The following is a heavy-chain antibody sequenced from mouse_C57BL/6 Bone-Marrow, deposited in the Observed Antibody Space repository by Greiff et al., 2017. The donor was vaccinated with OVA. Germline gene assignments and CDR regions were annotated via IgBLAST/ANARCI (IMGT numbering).Heavy chain of an antibody. CDR2: IDPSDRYT. Sequence: QVQLQQPGAELVMPGASVKLSCKASGYTFTSYWMHWVKQRPGQGLEWIGEIDPSDRYTNYNQKFKGKSTLTVDKSSSTDYMQLSSLTSEDSAVYYCARSPYSNYLYGYFDVWGTGTTVTGSS. CDR3: ARSPYSNYLYGYFDV. CDR1: GYTFTSYW. J-gene: IGHJ1*03. V-gene: IGHV1-69*01. D-gene: IGHD2-5*01.